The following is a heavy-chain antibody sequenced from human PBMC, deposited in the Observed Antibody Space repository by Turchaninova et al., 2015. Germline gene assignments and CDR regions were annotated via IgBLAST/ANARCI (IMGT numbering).Heavy chain of an antibody. D-gene: IGHD2-2*01. CDR2: IKPYGSEK. CDR1: GFSFRAYW. Sequence: GGGLVQPGGSLRLSCEASGFSFRAYWMSWVRQAPGKGLEWVANIKPYGSEKFYVGSVEGRFTSSRDNAKNSLHLQMDSLRAEDTAVYYCARVLWDILVVPGALPTHSFDHWGRGTLVTVSS. V-gene: IGHV3-7*03. CDR3: ARVLWDILVVPGALPTHSFDH. J-gene: IGHJ4*02.